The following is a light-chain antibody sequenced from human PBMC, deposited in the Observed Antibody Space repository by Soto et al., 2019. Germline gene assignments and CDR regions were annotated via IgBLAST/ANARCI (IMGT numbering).Light chain of an antibody. CDR2: EAI. CDR3: QQSNTISLT. J-gene: IGKJ4*01. V-gene: IGKV1-39*01. CDR1: QSITTY. Sequence: DLQMTKSPSSLSAFVGDRVTITCRASQSITTYLNWYQQKPGKAPNLLIYEAINLQNGVPSMFSGSGSGTDFTLTISSLQTEDFATYDCQQSNTISLTFVGGTKVEIK.